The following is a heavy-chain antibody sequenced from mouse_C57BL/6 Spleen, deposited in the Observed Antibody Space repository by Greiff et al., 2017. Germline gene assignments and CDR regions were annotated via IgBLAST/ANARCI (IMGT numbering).Heavy chain of an antibody. Sequence: QVQLQQPGAELVRPGSSVKLSCKASGYTFTSYWMHWVKQRPIQGLEWIGNIDPSDSETHYNQKFKDKATLTVDKSSSTAYMQLSSLTSVDSAVYYCARLEGYGNGSHCYFDGWGTGTTVTVSS. CDR1: GYTFTSYW. D-gene: IGHD1-1*01. CDR2: IDPSDSET. CDR3: ARLEGYGNGSHCYFDG. V-gene: IGHV1-52*01. J-gene: IGHJ1*03.